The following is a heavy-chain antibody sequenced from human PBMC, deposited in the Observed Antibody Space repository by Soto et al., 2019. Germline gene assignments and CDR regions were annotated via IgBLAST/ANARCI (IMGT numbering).Heavy chain of an antibody. J-gene: IGHJ4*02. V-gene: IGHV1-24*01. Sequence: QVQVVQSGAEVKKPGASVKVSCKVSGHRLTELAMHWVRQAPGKGLEWMGGFDPEDGETIYAQKFQGRVTMTEATSRDTAYNELSSLCTDDTAVYYCAAWWTRWLHSPFDYWGQGPLVTVSS. CDR3: AAWWTRWLHSPFDY. D-gene: IGHD5-12*01. CDR2: FDPEDGET. CDR1: GHRLTELA.